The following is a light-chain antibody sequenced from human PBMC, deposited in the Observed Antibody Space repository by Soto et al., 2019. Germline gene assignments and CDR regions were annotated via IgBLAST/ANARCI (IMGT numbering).Light chain of an antibody. J-gene: IGKJ1*01. Sequence: DIQLTQSPSTLSASVGDRVTITCRASQNINNWLAWYQQKPGKAPNLLIYDASSLESGVPSRFSGSGSGTEFTLTISSLQPDDFATYYCQQYNTYWTFGQGTKVDI. V-gene: IGKV1-5*01. CDR3: QQYNTYWT. CDR1: QNINNW. CDR2: DAS.